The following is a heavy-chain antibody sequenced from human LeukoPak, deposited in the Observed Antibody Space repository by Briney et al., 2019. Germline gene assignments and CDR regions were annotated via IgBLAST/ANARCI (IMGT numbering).Heavy chain of an antibody. CDR3: VRDRHYISGYENLDAFDI. D-gene: IGHD3-22*01. J-gene: IGHJ3*02. CDR2: IYTSGST. V-gene: IGHV4-4*07. CDR1: GGSISSYY. Sequence: KPSETLSLTCTVSGGSISSYYWSWIRQPAGKGLEWIGRIYTSGSTNYNPSLKSRVTMSVDTSKNQFSLKLGSVTAADTAVYYCVRDRHYISGYENLDAFDIWGQGTMVTVSS.